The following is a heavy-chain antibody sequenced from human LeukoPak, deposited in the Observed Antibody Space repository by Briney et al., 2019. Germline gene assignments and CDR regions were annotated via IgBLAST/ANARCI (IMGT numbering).Heavy chain of an antibody. CDR1: GGSISSYY. Sequence: SETLSLTCTVSGGSISSYYWSWIRQPPGGGLEWIGYIFYSGSTNYNPSLKSRVTISVDTSKNQFSLKLSSVTAADTAVYYCARETYYYDSSGLGFFGAFDIWGQGTMVTVSS. V-gene: IGHV4-59*12. CDR2: IFYSGST. D-gene: IGHD3-22*01. J-gene: IGHJ3*02. CDR3: ARETYYYDSSGLGFFGAFDI.